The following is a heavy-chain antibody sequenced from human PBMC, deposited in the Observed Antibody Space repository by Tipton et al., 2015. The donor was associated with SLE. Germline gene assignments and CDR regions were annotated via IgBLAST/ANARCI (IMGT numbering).Heavy chain of an antibody. CDR3: ARAASVSSGPPDY. V-gene: IGHV1-8*02. J-gene: IGHJ4*02. D-gene: IGHD3-22*01. Sequence: QLVQSGAEVKKPGASVKVSCKASGYTFTSYGISWVRQAPGQGLEWMGWMNPNSGNTGYAQKFQGRVTMTRNTSISTAYMELSSLRSEDTAVYYCARAASVSSGPPDYWGQGTLVTVSS. CDR1: GYTFTSYG. CDR2: MNPNSGNT.